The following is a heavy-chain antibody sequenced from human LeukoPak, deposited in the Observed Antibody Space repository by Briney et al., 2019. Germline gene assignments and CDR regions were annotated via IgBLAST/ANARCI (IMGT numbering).Heavy chain of an antibody. V-gene: IGHV4-38-2*02. CDR3: ARGHDYVVHDGAFDI. CDR2: IYHTGNT. D-gene: IGHD3-10*02. Sequence: SETLSLTCTVSGYSISSGYYWGWIRQPPGEGLEWIGSIYHTGNTYYSPSLKSRVTISVDTSKNQFSLKLNSVTAADTAVYYCARGHDYVVHDGAFDIWGQGTMVTVSS. J-gene: IGHJ3*02. CDR1: GYSISSGYY.